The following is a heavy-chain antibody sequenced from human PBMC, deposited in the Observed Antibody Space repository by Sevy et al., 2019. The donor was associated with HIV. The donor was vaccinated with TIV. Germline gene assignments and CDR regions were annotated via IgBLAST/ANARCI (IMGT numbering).Heavy chain of an antibody. CDR3: AREVERTLYPNWFHP. V-gene: IGHV4-4*07. CDR1: GGSISSYY. D-gene: IGHD1-1*01. J-gene: IGHJ5*02. Sequence: SETLSLTCTVSGGSISSYYWSWIRQPAGKGLEWIGRIYTSGSTNYNPSLKSRVTMSVDTSKNQFSLKLSSVTAADTAVYYCAREVERTLYPNWFHPWGQGTLVTVSS. CDR2: IYTSGST.